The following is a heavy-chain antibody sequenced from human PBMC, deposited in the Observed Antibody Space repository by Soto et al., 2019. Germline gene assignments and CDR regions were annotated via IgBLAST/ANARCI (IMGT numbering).Heavy chain of an antibody. Sequence: VQLLESGGGLVQPGGSLRLSCAASGFIFRDYAMNWVRQAPGKGLEWVSDISGSGDSARYADSVKGRFTISRDNSRNTLYLQINSLRVDDTAVYYCGKERPGCGWSVCNFWGQGTLVTVSS. V-gene: IGHV3-23*01. CDR3: GKERPGCGWSVCNF. J-gene: IGHJ4*02. CDR2: ISGSGDSA. D-gene: IGHD6-19*01. CDR1: GFIFRDYA.